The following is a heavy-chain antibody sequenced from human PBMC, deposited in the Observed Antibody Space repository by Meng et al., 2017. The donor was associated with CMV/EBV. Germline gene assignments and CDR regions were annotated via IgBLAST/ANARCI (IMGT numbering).Heavy chain of an antibody. V-gene: IGHV4-39*07. J-gene: IGHJ4*02. CDR2: NNDSGNT. CDR3: ARNPNEWDY. Sequence: RLGQEAGHGMVKPEEILALCWTVCCDCTSSCVYVWGVDRRPPGKGLEWIESNNDSGNTDYKPYLKSRVTIAVDTTKNQFALKLSSVTATDTDVYDSARNPNEWDYWGQGTLVTVSS. D-gene: IGHD3-3*01. CDR1: CDCTSSCVYV.